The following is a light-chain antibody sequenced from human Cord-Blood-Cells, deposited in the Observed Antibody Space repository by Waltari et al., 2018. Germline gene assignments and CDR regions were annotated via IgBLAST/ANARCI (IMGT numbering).Light chain of an antibody. CDR3: NSRDSSGNHVV. CDR2: GKN. V-gene: IGLV3-19*01. Sequence: SSELTQDPAVSVALGQTVRITCQGDSLRSYYASWYQQKPGQAPVLVIYGKNNRPSGIPDLFSGSISGNTASLTITGAQAEDEADYYCNSRDSSGNHVVFGGGTKLTVL. J-gene: IGLJ2*01. CDR1: SLRSYY.